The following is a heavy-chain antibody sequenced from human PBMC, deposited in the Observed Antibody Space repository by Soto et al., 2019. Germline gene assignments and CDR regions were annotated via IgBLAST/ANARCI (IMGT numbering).Heavy chain of an antibody. J-gene: IGHJ4*02. CDR2: IYSGGST. CDR3: ASESVLHGVPGPLNY. D-gene: IGHD6-19*01. V-gene: IGHV3-53*01. CDR1: GFSVSGKY. Sequence: EVQLVESGGGLVQPGGSLRLSCAASGFSVSGKYMTWVRQGPGKRLEWVSGIYSGGSTYYADSVKGRFTISRDNSKNTLSLQMSSLSAEDTAVYYCASESVLHGVPGPLNYWGQGALVTVAA.